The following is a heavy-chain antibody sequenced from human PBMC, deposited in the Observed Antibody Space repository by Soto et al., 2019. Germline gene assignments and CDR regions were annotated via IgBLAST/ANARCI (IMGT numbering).Heavy chain of an antibody. CDR1: GGTISSGGYS. J-gene: IGHJ4*02. Sequence: SETLSLTSAVSGGTISSGGYSWSWIRQPPGKGLEWIGYIYYSGTTNYSPSLKSRVTIAVDTSRNQISLNLNSVTAADTAVYYCTRVGDGGLFNYWGQGILVTVSS. CDR3: TRVGDGGLFNY. V-gene: IGHV4-61*08. D-gene: IGHD2-21*02. CDR2: IYYSGTT.